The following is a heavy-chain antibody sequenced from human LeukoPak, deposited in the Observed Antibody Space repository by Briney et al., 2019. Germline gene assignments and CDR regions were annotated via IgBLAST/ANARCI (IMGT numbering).Heavy chain of an antibody. V-gene: IGHV3-23*01. J-gene: IGHJ4*02. CDR1: GFTFSSYA. Sequence: PGGTLRLSCAASGFTFSSYAMSWVRQAPGKGLEWVSAISGSGGSTYYADSVKGRFTISRDNSKNTLYLQMNSLRAEDTAVYYCAKGKGGIAARTPPIDYWGQGTLVTVSS. D-gene: IGHD6-6*01. CDR3: AKGKGGIAARTPPIDY. CDR2: ISGSGGST.